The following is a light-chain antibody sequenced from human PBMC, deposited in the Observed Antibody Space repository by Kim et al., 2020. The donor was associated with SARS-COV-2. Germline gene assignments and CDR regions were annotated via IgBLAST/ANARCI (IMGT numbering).Light chain of an antibody. CDR2: AVS. Sequence: ASVGDRVTITFRASQGINNYLAWLQQKPGKAPKSLIYAVSSLQSGVPSRFSGSGSGTDFTLTINSLQPEDFATYYCQQYSTYPLTFGGGTKVDIK. CDR1: QGINNY. V-gene: IGKV1-16*01. J-gene: IGKJ4*01. CDR3: QQYSTYPLT.